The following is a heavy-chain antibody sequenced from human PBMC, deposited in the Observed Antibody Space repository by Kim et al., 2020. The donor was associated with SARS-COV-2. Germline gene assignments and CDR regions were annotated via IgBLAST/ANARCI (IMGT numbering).Heavy chain of an antibody. Sequence: SETLSLTCAVSGGSISSSNWWSWVRQPPGKGLEWIGEIYHSGSTNYNPSLKSRVTISVDKSKNQFSLKLSSVTAADTAVYYCARDSLWRIFGVVPLIEGMDVWGQGTTVTVSS. CDR2: IYHSGST. D-gene: IGHD3-3*01. J-gene: IGHJ6*02. V-gene: IGHV4-4*02. CDR3: ARDSLWRIFGVVPLIEGMDV. CDR1: GGSISSSNW.